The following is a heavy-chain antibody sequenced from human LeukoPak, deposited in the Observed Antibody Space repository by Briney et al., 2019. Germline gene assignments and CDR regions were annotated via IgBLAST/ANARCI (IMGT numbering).Heavy chain of an antibody. V-gene: IGHV3-7*03. D-gene: IGHD3-3*01. Sequence: PGGSLRLSCAASGFTFSSYWMSWVRQAPGKGLEWVANIKQDGSEKYYVDSVKGRFTISRDNAKNSLYLQMNSLRAEDTAVYYCARGRPYYDFWSGYLKYYYYYYGMDVWGQGTTVTVSS. J-gene: IGHJ6*02. CDR3: ARGRPYYDFWSGYLKYYYYYYGMDV. CDR2: IKQDGSEK. CDR1: GFTFSSYW.